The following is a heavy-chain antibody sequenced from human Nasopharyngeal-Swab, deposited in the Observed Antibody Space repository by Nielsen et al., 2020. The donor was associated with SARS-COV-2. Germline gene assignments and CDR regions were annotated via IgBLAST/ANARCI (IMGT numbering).Heavy chain of an antibody. Sequence: SDTLSLTFTVSGGAISSSSGCWGWMRQLSGKGLEWIGSIYYSGSTYYNPSLKSRVTISVDTSKNQFSLKLSSVTAADTAVYYCARHWDDSSGWGAFDIWGQGTMVTVSS. D-gene: IGHD6-19*01. V-gene: IGHV4-39*01. CDR1: GGAISSSSGC. CDR3: ARHWDDSSGWGAFDI. J-gene: IGHJ3*02. CDR2: IYYSGST.